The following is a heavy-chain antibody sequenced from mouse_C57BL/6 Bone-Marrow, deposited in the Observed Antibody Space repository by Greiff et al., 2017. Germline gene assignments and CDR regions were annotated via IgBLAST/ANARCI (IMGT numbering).Heavy chain of an antibody. J-gene: IGHJ2*01. CDR1: GYAFTNYL. D-gene: IGHD1-1*01. CDR2: INPGSGGT. V-gene: IGHV1-54*01. Sequence: VQLVESGAELVRPGTSVKVSCKASGYAFTNYLIEWVKQRPGQGLEWIGVINPGSGGTTYNEKFKGKATLTADKSSSTAYMQLSSLTSEDSAVYFCARWGCYYNGYFDYWGQGTTLTVSS. CDR3: ARWGCYYNGYFDY.